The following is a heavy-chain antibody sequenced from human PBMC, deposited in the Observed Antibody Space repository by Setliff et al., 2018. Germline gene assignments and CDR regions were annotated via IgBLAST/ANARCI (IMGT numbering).Heavy chain of an antibody. CDR3: AKVYRDYGNSVDAFDV. CDR1: GFTFSSYS. J-gene: IGHJ3*01. V-gene: IGHV3-48*01. CDR2: ISSSSSTI. Sequence: PGGSLRLSCAASGFTFSSYSMNWVRQAPGKGLEWVSYISSSSSTIYYADSVKGRFTISRDNAKNSLYLQMNSLRVEDTAVYFCAKVYRDYGNSVDAFDVWGQGTMVTVSS. D-gene: IGHD4-17*01.